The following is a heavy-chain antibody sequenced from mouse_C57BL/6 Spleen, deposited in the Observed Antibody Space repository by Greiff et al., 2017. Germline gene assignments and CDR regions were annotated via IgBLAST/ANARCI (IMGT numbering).Heavy chain of an antibody. CDR3: ARDCEIDAMDY. J-gene: IGHJ4*01. CDR2: IYPGSGST. V-gene: IGHV1-55*01. CDR1: GYTFTSYW. Sequence: QVQLQQPGAELVKPGASVKLSCKASGYTFTSYWITWVKQRPGQGLEWIGDIYPGSGSTNYNEKFKGKATLTVDTSSSTAYMQLSSLTSEDSAVYYCARDCEIDAMDYWGQGTSVTVSS.